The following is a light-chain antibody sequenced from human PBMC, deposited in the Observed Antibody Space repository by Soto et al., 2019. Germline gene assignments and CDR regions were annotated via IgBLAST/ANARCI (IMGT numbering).Light chain of an antibody. J-gene: IGLJ2*01. CDR3: CSYTSSSTLRV. V-gene: IGLV2-14*01. CDR1: SSDVGGYNY. Sequence: QSALTQPASVSGSPGQSITISCTGTSSDVGGYNYVSWYQQHPGKAPKLMIYDVSNRPSGVSNRFSGSKSGNTASLTISGLKAEDEADYYCCSYTSSSTLRVFGVGTKLTVL. CDR2: DVS.